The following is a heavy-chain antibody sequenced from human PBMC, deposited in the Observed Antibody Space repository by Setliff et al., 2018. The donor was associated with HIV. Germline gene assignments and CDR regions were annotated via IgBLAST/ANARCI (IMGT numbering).Heavy chain of an antibody. CDR1: GYTLTELT. V-gene: IGHV1-2*02. J-gene: IGHJ5*01. CDR2: INPNSGGT. Sequence: ASVKVSCKVSGYTLTELTMHWVRQAPGQGLGWVGWINPNSGGTNYAQNFLGRVTMTRDTSINTAYMELSRLRSDDTAVYHCAKVASVTMIRGALGSWGQGTLVTVSS. CDR3: AKVASVTMIRGALGS. D-gene: IGHD3-10*01.